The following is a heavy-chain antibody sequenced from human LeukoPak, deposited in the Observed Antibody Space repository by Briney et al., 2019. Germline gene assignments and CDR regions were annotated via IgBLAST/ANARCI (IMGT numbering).Heavy chain of an antibody. V-gene: IGHV1-18*01. CDR1: GYTFTSYG. CDR2: ISGHNGNT. Sequence: ASVKVSCKAFGYTFTSYGISWVRQAPGQGLEWMGWISGHNGNTNYAQKLQGRVTTTTDTSTSTAYMELRSLRSDDTAVYYCARDAGYLYCSGGSCSYMDVWGKGTTVTVSS. D-gene: IGHD2-15*01. J-gene: IGHJ6*03. CDR3: ARDAGYLYCSGGSCSYMDV.